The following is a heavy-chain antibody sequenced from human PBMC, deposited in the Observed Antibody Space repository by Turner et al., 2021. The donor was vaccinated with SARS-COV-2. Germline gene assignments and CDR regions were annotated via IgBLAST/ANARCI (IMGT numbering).Heavy chain of an antibody. D-gene: IGHD6-19*01. J-gene: IGHJ4*02. CDR1: GGTFSSYA. V-gene: IGHV1-69*04. CDR3: ARGGIALAGLGVYFDY. CDR2: IIPILDIT. Sequence: QVQLVQSGAEVKKPGSSVKVSCKPSGGTFSSYAISWVRQAPGQGLEWMGRIIPILDITNYAQKFQGRVTITADKSTSTAYMELSSLRYEDTAVYYCARGGIALAGLGVYFDYWGQGTLVTVSS.